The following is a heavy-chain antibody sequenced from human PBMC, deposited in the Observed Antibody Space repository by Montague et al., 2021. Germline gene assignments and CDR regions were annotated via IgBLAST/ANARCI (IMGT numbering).Heavy chain of an antibody. Sequence: SETLSLTCTVPGGSISAYYWSWIRQPPGKGLEWIGYIYYIGSTNYNPSLKSRVTVSVDTSKNQFSLKLSSVTAADTAVYFCARDTVGASGYFYYYYMDVWGRGTTVTVSS. V-gene: IGHV4-59*12. D-gene: IGHD1-26*01. J-gene: IGHJ6*03. CDR1: GGSISAYY. CDR3: ARDTVGASGYFYYYYMDV. CDR2: IYYIGST.